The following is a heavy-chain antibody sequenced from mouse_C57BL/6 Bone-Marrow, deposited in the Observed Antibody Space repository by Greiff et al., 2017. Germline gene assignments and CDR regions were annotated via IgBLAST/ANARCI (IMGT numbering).Heavy chain of an antibody. Sequence: QVQLQESGAELVRPGASVKLSCKASGYTFTDYYINWVKQRPGQGLEWIARIYPGSGNTYYNEKFKGKATLTADKSSSTAYMQLSSLTSEDSAVYFCARSYYYGSRRVYFDYWGQGTTLTVSS. V-gene: IGHV1-76*01. CDR1: GYTFTDYY. D-gene: IGHD1-1*01. CDR2: IYPGSGNT. CDR3: ARSYYYGSRRVYFDY. J-gene: IGHJ2*01.